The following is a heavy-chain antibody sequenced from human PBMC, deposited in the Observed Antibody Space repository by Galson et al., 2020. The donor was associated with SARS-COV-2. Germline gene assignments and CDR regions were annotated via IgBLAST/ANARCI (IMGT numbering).Heavy chain of an antibody. CDR2: ISYSGST. CDR3: ARRKYYNFYMDV. CDR1: GGSISTSSDY. J-gene: IGHJ6*03. Sequence: SETLSLTCTVSGGSISTSSDYWGWFRQPPGKGLEWISTISYSGSTYYNPSLKSQVIISVDTSKNQFSLTLSSVTAADTAVYYCARRKYYNFYMDVWGKGTTVTTSS. V-gene: IGHV4-39*01.